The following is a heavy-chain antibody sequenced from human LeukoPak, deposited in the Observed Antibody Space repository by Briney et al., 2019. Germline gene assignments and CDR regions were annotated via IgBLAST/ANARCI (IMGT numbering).Heavy chain of an antibody. CDR1: GYTFTSYG. CDR3: ARGSVVVAAAPADY. V-gene: IGHV1-18*01. J-gene: IGHJ4*02. D-gene: IGHD2-15*01. CDR2: ISANNGNT. Sequence: ASVKVSCKASGYTFTSYGICWVRQAPGQGLEWMGWISANNGNTNYAQKVQGRVTLTTDTSTSTAYMELRSLRFDDTAVYYCARGSVVVAAAPADYWGQGTLVTVSS.